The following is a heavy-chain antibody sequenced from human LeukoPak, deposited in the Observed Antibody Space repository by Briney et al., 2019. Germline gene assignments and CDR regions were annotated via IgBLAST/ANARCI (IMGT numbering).Heavy chain of an antibody. J-gene: IGHJ3*02. D-gene: IGHD3-22*01. Sequence: GSLRLSCAASGFTFINYAVTWVRQAPGKGLVWVSRINSDGSSTSYADSVKGRFTISRDNAKNTLYLQTNSLRAEDTAVYYCARALLYYYDSSGYYPTSPKRRTGSAFDIWGQGTMVTVSS. V-gene: IGHV3-74*01. CDR1: GFTFINYA. CDR2: INSDGSST. CDR3: ARALLYYYDSSGYYPTSPKRRTGSAFDI.